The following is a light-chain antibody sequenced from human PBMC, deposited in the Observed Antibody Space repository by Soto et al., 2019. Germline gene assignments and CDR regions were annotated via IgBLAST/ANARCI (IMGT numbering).Light chain of an antibody. CDR2: EVI. J-gene: IGLJ1*01. V-gene: IGLV2-18*02. CDR3: YSYTSSSTYV. CDR1: SSDVGSYNR. Sequence: LTQPPSVSGSPGQSVTISCTGTSSDVGSYNRVSWYKQPPGAAPKLVIYEVIHRPSGVPDRFSGSKSGNTASLTISGLQAEDEADFYCYSYTSSSTYVFGTGTKVTVL.